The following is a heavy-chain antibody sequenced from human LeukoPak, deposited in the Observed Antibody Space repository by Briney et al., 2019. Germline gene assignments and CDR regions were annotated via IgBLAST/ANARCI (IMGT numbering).Heavy chain of an antibody. Sequence: PSETLSLTCAVYGGSFSGYYWSWIRQHPGKGLEWIGEINHSGSTNYNPSLKSRVTISVDTTKDQFSLKLSSVTAADTAVYYCAGHLRWLRGYYYYYMDVWGKGTTVTVSS. CDR3: AGHLRWLRGYYYYYMDV. CDR2: INHSGST. J-gene: IGHJ6*03. CDR1: GGSFSGYY. V-gene: IGHV4-34*01. D-gene: IGHD5-12*01.